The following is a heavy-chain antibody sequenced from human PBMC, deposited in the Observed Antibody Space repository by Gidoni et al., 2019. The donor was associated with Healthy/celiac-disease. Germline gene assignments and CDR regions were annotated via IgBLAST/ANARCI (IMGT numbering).Heavy chain of an antibody. V-gene: IGHV3-30-3*01. Sequence: QVQLVESGGGVVQPGRSLRLSCAASGFTFRNFAMHWVRQAPGKGLEWVAVISYDGSNKYYADSVKDRFTISRDNSKNTLFLQINSLRTEDTAVYYCARDRWYAVAGTFDYWGQGTLVTVSS. J-gene: IGHJ4*02. D-gene: IGHD6-19*01. CDR2: ISYDGSNK. CDR3: ARDRWYAVAGTFDY. CDR1: GFTFRNFA.